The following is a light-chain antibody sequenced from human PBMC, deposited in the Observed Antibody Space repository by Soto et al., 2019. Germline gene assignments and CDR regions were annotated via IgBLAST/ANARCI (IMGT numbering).Light chain of an antibody. Sequence: NFMLTQPHSVSESPGKTVTMSCTRSSGSIANNFVQWYQQRPGSSPTTVIYKDNQRPSGLPDRFSGSIDSSSNSASLSISGLKTEDEADYYWQSYDNNNHWVFGGGTKLTVL. J-gene: IGLJ3*02. CDR3: QSYDNNNHWV. V-gene: IGLV6-57*01. CDR1: SGSIANNF. CDR2: KDN.